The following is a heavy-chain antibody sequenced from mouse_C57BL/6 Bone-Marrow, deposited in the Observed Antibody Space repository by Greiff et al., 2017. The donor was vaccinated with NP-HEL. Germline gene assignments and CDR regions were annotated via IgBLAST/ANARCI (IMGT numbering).Heavy chain of an antibody. CDR1: GYTFTSYW. V-gene: IGHV1-53*01. D-gene: IGHD4-1*01. CDR2: INPSNGGT. CDR3: ARGSLLGSYWYFDV. Sequence: QVQLKQPGTELVKPGASVKLSCKASGYTFTSYWMHWVKQRPGQGLEWIGNINPSNGGTNYNEKFKSKATLTVDKSSSTAYMQLSSLTSEDSAVYYCARGSLLGSYWYFDVWGTGTTVTVSS. J-gene: IGHJ1*03.